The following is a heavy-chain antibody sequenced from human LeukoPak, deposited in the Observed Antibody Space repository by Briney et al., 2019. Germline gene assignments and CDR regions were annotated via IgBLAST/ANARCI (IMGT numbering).Heavy chain of an antibody. Sequence: GGSLRLSCAASGFTFSDYAMHWVRQAPGKGLEWVAVISYDGSSKYFADSVKGRFTISRDNSKNALYVQMNSLRADDTAVYYCAREPYYYDGSAYYSFDYWGQGTLVTVSS. D-gene: IGHD3-22*01. V-gene: IGHV3-30*04. CDR3: AREPYYYDGSAYYSFDY. CDR2: ISYDGSSK. CDR1: GFTFSDYA. J-gene: IGHJ4*02.